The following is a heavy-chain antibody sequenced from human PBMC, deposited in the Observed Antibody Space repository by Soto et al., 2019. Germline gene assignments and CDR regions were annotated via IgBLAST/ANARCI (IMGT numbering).Heavy chain of an antibody. CDR3: ARDRGAVTGQYFDY. CDR2: ISSSGTSA. D-gene: IGHD3-10*01. Sequence: QVQLEESGGGLVKPGGSLRLSCAASGFTFSAVYMSWIRQAPNKGLEYISYISSSGTSATSADSVKGRFTISRDNAKNSLYLQMSSLRAEDTAVYYCARDRGAVTGQYFDYWGQGALVTVSS. CDR1: GFTFSAVY. J-gene: IGHJ4*02. V-gene: IGHV3-11*05.